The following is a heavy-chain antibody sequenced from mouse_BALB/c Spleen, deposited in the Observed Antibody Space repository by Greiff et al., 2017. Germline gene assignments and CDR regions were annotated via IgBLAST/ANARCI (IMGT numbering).Heavy chain of an antibody. CDR3: ARSFDYGMDY. V-gene: IGHV5-17*02. J-gene: IGHJ4*01. CDR1: GFTFSSFG. CDR2: ISSGSSTI. Sequence: EVKLVESGGGLVQPGGSRKLSCAASGFTFSSFGMHWVRQAPEKGLEWVAYISSGSSTIYYADTVKGRFTISRDNPKNTLFLQMTSLRSEDTAMYYCARSFDYGMDYWGQGTSVTVSS. D-gene: IGHD2-4*01.